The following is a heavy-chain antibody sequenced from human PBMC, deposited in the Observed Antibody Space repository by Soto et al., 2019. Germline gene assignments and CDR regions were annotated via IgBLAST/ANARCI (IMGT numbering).Heavy chain of an antibody. J-gene: IGHJ5*02. D-gene: IGHD3-10*01. Sequence: QVQLVQSGAEVKKPGSSVKVSCKASGGTFSSYAISWVRQAPGQGLEWMGGIIPIFGTANYAQKFQGRVTITADXXTXTXFMELSSLRSEDTAVYYCAREPYGSGSYYNGRWFDPWGQGTLVTVSS. CDR2: IIPIFGTA. CDR1: GGTFSSYA. V-gene: IGHV1-69*12. CDR3: AREPYGSGSYYNGRWFDP.